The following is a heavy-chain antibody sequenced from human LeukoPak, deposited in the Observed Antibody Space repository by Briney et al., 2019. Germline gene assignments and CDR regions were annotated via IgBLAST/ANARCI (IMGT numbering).Heavy chain of an antibody. CDR1: GGSFSGYY. V-gene: IGHV4-34*01. Sequence: SETLSLTCAVYGGSFSGYYWSWIRQPPGKGLEWIGEINHSGSTNYYPSLKSRVTISVDTSKNQFSLKLSSVTAADTAVYYCARVSSVVVIPYFQHWGQGTLVTVSS. CDR2: INHSGST. D-gene: IGHD3-22*01. CDR3: ARVSSVVVIPYFQH. J-gene: IGHJ1*01.